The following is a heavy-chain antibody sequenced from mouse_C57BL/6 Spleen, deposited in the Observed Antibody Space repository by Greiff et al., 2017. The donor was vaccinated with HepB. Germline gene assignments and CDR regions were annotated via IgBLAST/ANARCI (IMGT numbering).Heavy chain of an antibody. J-gene: IGHJ2*01. CDR2: ISYDGSN. Sequence: EVQVVESGPGLVKPSQSLSLTCSVTGYSITSGYYWNWIRQFPGNKLEWMGYISYDGSNNYNPSLKNRISITRDTSKNQFFLKLNSVTTEDTATYYCARDPYYGSFDYWGQGTTLTVSS. CDR3: ARDPYYGSFDY. V-gene: IGHV3-6*01. CDR1: GYSITSGYY. D-gene: IGHD1-1*01.